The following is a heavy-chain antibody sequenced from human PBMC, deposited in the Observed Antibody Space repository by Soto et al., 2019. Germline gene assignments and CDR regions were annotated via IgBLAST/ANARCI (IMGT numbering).Heavy chain of an antibody. CDR1: GYTFTSYD. J-gene: IGHJ5*02. Sequence: GASVKVSCKAAGYTFTSYDINWVRQATRQGLEWMGWMNPNSGNTGYAQKFQGRVTMTRNTSISTAYMELSSLRSEDTAVYYCARGFLYSSSYNWFDPGGQGTLVTVSS. CDR2: MNPNSGNT. D-gene: IGHD6-13*01. V-gene: IGHV1-8*01. CDR3: ARGFLYSSSYNWFDP.